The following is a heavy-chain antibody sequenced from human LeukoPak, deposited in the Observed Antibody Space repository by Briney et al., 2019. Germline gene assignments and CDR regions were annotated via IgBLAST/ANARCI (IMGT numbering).Heavy chain of an antibody. CDR1: GFTFSSYW. J-gene: IGHJ4*02. V-gene: IGHV3-7*01. D-gene: IGHD3-22*01. CDR3: ARDATPTYYYDSSEAY. CDR2: IKQDGSQK. Sequence: GGSLRLSCAASGFTFSSYWMSWVRQAPGKGLEWVANIKQDGSQKYYVDSMEGRFTISRDNARDSLYLQMSSLRAEDTAVYYCARDATPTYYYDSSEAYWGQGTLVTVSS.